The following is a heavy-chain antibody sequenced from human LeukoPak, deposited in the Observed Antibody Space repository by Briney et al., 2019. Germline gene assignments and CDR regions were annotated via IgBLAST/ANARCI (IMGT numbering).Heavy chain of an antibody. Sequence: SETLSLTCTVSGGSVSSGSYYWSWIRQPPGKGLEWIGYIYYSGSTNYNPSLKSRVTISVDTSMNQFSLKLSSVTAADTAVYYCAATYYYDNSGYYRFDYWGQGTLVTVSS. V-gene: IGHV4-61*01. CDR1: GGSVSSGSYY. CDR3: AATYYYDNSGYYRFDY. D-gene: IGHD3-22*01. CDR2: IYYSGST. J-gene: IGHJ4*02.